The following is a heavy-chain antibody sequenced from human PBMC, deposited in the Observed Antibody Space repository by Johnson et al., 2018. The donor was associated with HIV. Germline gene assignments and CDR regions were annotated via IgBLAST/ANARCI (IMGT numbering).Heavy chain of an antibody. D-gene: IGHD1-26*01. CDR3: AKDRGSYYFYAFDI. J-gene: IGHJ3*02. CDR2: IYNGTT. CDR1: GFTFSSYW. Sequence: VQLVESGGGLVQPGGSLRLSCAASGFTFSSYWMSWVRQAPGKGLEWVSLIYNGTTLYADSVKGRFTISRDNSKNTLYLQMNSLRAEDTAVYYCAKDRGSYYFYAFDIWGQGTMVTVSS. V-gene: IGHV3-66*01.